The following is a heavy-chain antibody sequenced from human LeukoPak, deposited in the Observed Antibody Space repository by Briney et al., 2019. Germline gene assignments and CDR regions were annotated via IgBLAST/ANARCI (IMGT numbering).Heavy chain of an antibody. CDR2: ISYDGSNK. V-gene: IGHV3-30*18. CDR3: AKGGNGDYTYYYYGMDV. J-gene: IGHJ6*02. CDR1: GFTFSSYG. D-gene: IGHD4-17*01. Sequence: PGGSLRLSCAASGFTFSSYGMHWVRQAPGKGLEWVAVISYDGSNKYYADSVKGRFTISRDNSKNTLYLQMNSLRAEDTAVYYCAKGGNGDYTYYYYGMDVWGQGTTVTVSS.